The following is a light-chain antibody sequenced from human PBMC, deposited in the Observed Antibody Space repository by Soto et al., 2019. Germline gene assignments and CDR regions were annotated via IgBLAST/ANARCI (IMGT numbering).Light chain of an antibody. V-gene: IGKV1-17*03. Sequence: GGRVTITCRASQGISESLACFQHIPGKVPKRLIYCASTLQRGVPSRFSGSGSGTAFTLTISSLQPEDFATYFFIQYKSXPLTFGGWTKV. CDR2: CAS. CDR3: IQYKSXPLT. J-gene: IGKJ4*01. CDR1: QGISES.